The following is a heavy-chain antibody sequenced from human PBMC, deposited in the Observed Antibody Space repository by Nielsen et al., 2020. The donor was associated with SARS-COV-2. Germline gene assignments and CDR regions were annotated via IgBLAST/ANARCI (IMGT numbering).Heavy chain of an antibody. D-gene: IGHD4-23*01. CDR3: ARVGDYGAKD. V-gene: IGHV3-7*03. CDR1: GFTFSTYE. CDR2: INEDGSVK. Sequence: GESLKISCEASGFTFSTYEMSWVRQAPGQGLEWVANINEDGSVKYYVDSVRGRFTISRDSAKNSLYLQMNSLRAEDTAVYYCARVGDYGAKDWGQGTLVTVSS. J-gene: IGHJ4*02.